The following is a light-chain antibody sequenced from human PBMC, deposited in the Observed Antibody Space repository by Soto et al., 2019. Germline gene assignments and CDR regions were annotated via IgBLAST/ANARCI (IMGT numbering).Light chain of an antibody. J-gene: IGKJ1*01. CDR2: GAS. Sequence: IVLTQSPGTLSLSPGERATLSCRASQSFNSIYLAWYQQKTGQAPRLLIYGASSRATGIPDRFSGSGSGTDFTLTISRLEPEDFAVYYWHQYDSWTFGQGTKVDIK. CDR1: QSFNSIY. CDR3: HQYDSWT. V-gene: IGKV3-20*01.